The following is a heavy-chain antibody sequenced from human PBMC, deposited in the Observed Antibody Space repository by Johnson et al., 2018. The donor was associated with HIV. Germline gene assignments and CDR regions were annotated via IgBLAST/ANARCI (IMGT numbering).Heavy chain of an antibody. CDR3: ARGMTTVTNHDAFDI. D-gene: IGHD4-17*01. CDR2: ISYDGSNK. V-gene: IGHV3-30-3*01. CDR1: GFTFSSYA. Sequence: QEQLVESGGGVVQPGRSLRLSCAASGFTFSSYAMHWVRQAPGKGLEWVAVISYDGSNKYYADSVKGRFTISRDNSKNTLYLQMNSMRAEDTAVYYCARGMTTVTNHDAFDIWGQGTMVTVSS. J-gene: IGHJ3*02.